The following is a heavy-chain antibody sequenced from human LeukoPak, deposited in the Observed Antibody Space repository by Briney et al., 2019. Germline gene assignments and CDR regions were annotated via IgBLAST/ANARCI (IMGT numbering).Heavy chain of an antibody. CDR2: ISDSAGRT. J-gene: IGHJ4*02. D-gene: IGHD5-12*01. CDR3: AKGAYDYVEVAYFDF. Sequence: GGSLRLSCAVSGITLSNYGMSWVRQAPGKGLEWVAGISDSAGRTNYADSVKGRFTISRDNAKSTLYLQMKSLSVEDTAVYYCAKGAYDYVEVAYFDFWGQGALVTVSP. CDR1: GITLSNYG. V-gene: IGHV3-23*01.